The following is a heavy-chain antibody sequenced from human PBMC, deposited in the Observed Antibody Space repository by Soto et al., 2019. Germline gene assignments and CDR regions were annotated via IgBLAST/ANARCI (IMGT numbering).Heavy chain of an antibody. V-gene: IGHV3-33*01. CDR3: ARDLVEWFGELDYYYYGMDV. Sequence: QVQLVESGGGVVQPGRSLRLSCAASGFTFSSYGMHWVRQAPGKGLEWVAVIWYDGSNKYYADSVKGRFTISRDNSKNTLYLQMNSLRAEDTAVYYCARDLVEWFGELDYYYYGMDVWGQGTTVTVSS. CDR2: IWYDGSNK. CDR1: GFTFSSYG. J-gene: IGHJ6*02. D-gene: IGHD3-10*01.